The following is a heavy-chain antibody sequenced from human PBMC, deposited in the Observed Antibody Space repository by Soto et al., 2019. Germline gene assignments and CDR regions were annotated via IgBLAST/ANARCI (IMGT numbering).Heavy chain of an antibody. CDR3: ASAFFGTRLHYYGMDV. CDR1: GGSVSSGSYY. CDR2: IYYSGST. V-gene: IGHV4-61*01. Sequence: QVQLQESGPGLVKPSETLSLTCTVSGGSVSSGSYYWSWIRQPPGKGLEWIGYIYYSGSTNYNPSLKSRVTISVDTSKNQFSLNLSSVTAANTAVYYCASAFFGTRLHYYGMDVWGHGTTVTVSS. D-gene: IGHD3-3*01. J-gene: IGHJ6*02.